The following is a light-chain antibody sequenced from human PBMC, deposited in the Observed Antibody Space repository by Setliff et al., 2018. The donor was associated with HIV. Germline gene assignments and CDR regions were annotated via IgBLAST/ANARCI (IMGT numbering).Light chain of an antibody. V-gene: IGLV2-14*03. CDR2: DVS. J-gene: IGLJ1*01. CDR3: SSYTYTSSTPLYV. Sequence: QSVLTQPASVSGSPGQSITISCTRTSCDVGVYNYVSWYQQHPGKAPKLMISDVSNRPSGVSNRFSGSKSGNTASLTISGLQAEDEADYYCSSYTYTSSTPLYVFGTGTKVTVL. CDR1: SCDVGVYNY.